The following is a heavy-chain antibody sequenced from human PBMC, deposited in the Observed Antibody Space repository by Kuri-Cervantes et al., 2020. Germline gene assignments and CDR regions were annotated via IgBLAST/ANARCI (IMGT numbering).Heavy chain of an antibody. D-gene: IGHD3-22*01. CDR1: GGSISSYY. CDR2: IYYSGST. J-gene: IGHJ3*02. Sequence: GSLRLSCTVSGGSISSYYWSWIRQPPGKGLEWIGYIYYSGSTNYNPSLKSRVTIYVDTSKNQFSLTLSSVTAADTAVYYCARRTTTHTSGGFDIWGQGTLVTVSS. CDR3: ARRTTTHTSGGFDI. V-gene: IGHV4-59*08.